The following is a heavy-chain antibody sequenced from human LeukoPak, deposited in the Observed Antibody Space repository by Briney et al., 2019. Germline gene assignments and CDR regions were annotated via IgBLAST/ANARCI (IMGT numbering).Heavy chain of an antibody. V-gene: IGHV4-59*08. CDR3: ARRLRLSSSWAYFDF. CDR2: INSSGST. CDR1: GGSISGYY. D-gene: IGHD6-13*01. J-gene: IGHJ4*02. Sequence: SETLSLTCTVSGGSISGYYWGWIRQPPGKGLEWIGYINSSGSTNYNASLNSRLTISVDTSKNQFSLKLTSVTATDTAVYYCARRLRLSSSWAYFDFWGQGTPVTVSS.